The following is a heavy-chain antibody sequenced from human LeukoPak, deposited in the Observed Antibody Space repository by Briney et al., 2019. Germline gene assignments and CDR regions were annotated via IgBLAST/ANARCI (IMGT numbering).Heavy chain of an antibody. D-gene: IGHD2-15*01. CDR2: INHSGDT. J-gene: IGHJ2*01. CDR3: ARGRGCSGGSCFSWYFDL. V-gene: IGHV4-34*01. Sequence: PSETLSLTCAVYGGSFSGYYWTWIRQPPGKGLERVGQINHSGDTNYNPSLKSRATMSVDTSTNQFSLKLTSLTAADTAVYYCARGRGCSGGSCFSWYFDLWGRGTLVTVSS. CDR1: GGSFSGYY.